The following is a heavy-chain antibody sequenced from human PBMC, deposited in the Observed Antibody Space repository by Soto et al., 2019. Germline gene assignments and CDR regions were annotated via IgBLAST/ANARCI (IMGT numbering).Heavy chain of an antibody. D-gene: IGHD6-13*01. CDR1: GFTFSSYS. V-gene: IGHV3-21*01. Sequence: GGSLRLSCAASGFTFSSYSMNWVRQAPGKGLEWVSSISSSSSYIYYADSVKGRFTISRDNAKNSLYLQMNSLRAEDTAVYYCAREGGYSSSWYDYYYGMDVWGQGTTVTASS. J-gene: IGHJ6*02. CDR3: AREGGYSSSWYDYYYGMDV. CDR2: ISSSSSYI.